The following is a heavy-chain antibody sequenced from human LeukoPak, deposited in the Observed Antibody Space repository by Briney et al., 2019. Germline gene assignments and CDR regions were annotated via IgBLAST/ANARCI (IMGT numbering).Heavy chain of an antibody. V-gene: IGHV1-69*04. CDR3: ARESHDILTGYSYNVDALDI. D-gene: IGHD3-9*01. CDR1: GGTFSSYA. Sequence: ASVKVSCRASGGTFSSYAISWVRQAPGQGLEWMGRIIPILGIANYAQKFQGRVTITADKSTSTAYMELSSLRSEDTAVYYCARESHDILTGYSYNVDALDIWGQGTMVTVSS. J-gene: IGHJ3*02. CDR2: IIPILGIA.